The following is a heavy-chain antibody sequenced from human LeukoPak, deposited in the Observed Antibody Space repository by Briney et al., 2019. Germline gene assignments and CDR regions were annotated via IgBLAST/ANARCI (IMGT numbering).Heavy chain of an antibody. Sequence: SETLSLTCTVSGYSISSGYYWGWIRQPPGKGLEWIGSIYHSGSTNYNSSLKSRLTISVDTSKNQFSLKLSSVTAADRAVYYCARLGGSGRARPLVYYYMDVWGKGTTVTISS. CDR2: IYHSGST. V-gene: IGHV4-38-2*02. J-gene: IGHJ6*03. CDR1: GYSISSGYY. D-gene: IGHD3-10*01. CDR3: ARLGGSGRARPLVYYYMDV.